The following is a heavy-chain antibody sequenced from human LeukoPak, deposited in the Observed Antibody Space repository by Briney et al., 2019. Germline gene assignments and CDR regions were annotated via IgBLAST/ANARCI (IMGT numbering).Heavy chain of an antibody. J-gene: IGHJ3*02. CDR2: ISPNCSGT. V-gene: IGHV1-2*02. Sequence: DSLKLTCTASGYTFTGSYMHWVRQAPGPGLELVGCISPNCSGTNYAHPFHGRVTITRDTSISTAYMELSRLRSDDTPVYYCARDRAYYYDSSGYRPGDDALDIWGQGTMVTVSS. CDR3: ARDRAYYYDSSGYRPGDDALDI. CDR1: GYTFTGSY. D-gene: IGHD3-22*01.